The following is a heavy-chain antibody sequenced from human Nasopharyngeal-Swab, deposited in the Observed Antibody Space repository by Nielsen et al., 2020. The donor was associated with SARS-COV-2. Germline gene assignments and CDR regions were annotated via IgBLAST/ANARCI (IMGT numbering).Heavy chain of an antibody. Sequence: GGSLRLSCAASGFTFSSYSMNWVRQAPGKGLEWVSSISSSSSYIYYADSVKGRFTISRDNAKNPLYLQMNSLRAEDTAVYYCARGQAGYCSSTSCYPYYYYYYMDVWGKGTTVTVSS. CDR3: ARGQAGYCSSTSCYPYYYYYYMDV. V-gene: IGHV3-21*01. CDR1: GFTFSSYS. D-gene: IGHD2-2*01. CDR2: ISSSSSYI. J-gene: IGHJ6*03.